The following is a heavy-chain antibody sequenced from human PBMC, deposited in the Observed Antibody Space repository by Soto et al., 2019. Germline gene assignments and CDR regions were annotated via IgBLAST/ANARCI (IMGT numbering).Heavy chain of an antibody. CDR1: GFTFSSYV. Sequence: QVQLVESGGGVVQPGRSLRLSCAASGFTFSSYVMHWVRQAPGKGLEWVAGVSYDGRKKDYADSVKGRFTISRDSSKNTLYLQMNSLRGEDTAVYYCAREVSYWNYYYGMDVWGQGTTVSVS. CDR3: AREVSYWNYYYGMDV. D-gene: IGHD2-8*02. V-gene: IGHV3-30*03. J-gene: IGHJ6*02. CDR2: VSYDGRKK.